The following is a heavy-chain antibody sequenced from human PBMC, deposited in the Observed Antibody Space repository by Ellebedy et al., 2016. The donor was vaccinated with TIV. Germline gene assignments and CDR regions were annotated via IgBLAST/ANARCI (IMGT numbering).Heavy chain of an antibody. J-gene: IGHJ6*02. Sequence: GESLKISXAASRFTFSNYGMHWVRQAPGEGLEWVAIISYDGNKKYYADSVKGRFTVSRDNSKSTLSLQMNSLRAEDTAVYYCAKPIGQMTQFQHTLDVWGQGTTVTVSS. CDR3: AKPIGQMTQFQHTLDV. D-gene: IGHD2-21*01. CDR1: RFTFSNYG. V-gene: IGHV3-30*18. CDR2: ISYDGNKK.